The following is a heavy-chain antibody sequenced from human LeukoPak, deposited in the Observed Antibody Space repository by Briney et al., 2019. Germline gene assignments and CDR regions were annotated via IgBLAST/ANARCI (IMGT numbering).Heavy chain of an antibody. V-gene: IGHV4-34*01. CDR2: INHSGST. J-gene: IGHJ4*02. Sequence: PSETLSLTCAVSGGSFSGYYWSWIRQPPGKGLEWIGEINHSGSTNYNPSLKSRVTISVDTSKNQFSLKLSSATAADTAVYYCARAPRRGSSWYGPTIDYWGQGTLVTVSS. CDR1: GGSFSGYY. CDR3: ARAPRRGSSWYGPTIDY. D-gene: IGHD6-13*01.